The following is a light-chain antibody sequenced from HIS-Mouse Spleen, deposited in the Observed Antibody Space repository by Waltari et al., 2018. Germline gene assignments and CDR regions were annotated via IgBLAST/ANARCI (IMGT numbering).Light chain of an antibody. Sequence: QSALTQPRSVSGSPGQSVTISCTGTSSDVGGYNYVSWYQQNQGKAPKLMMYDVSKRPSGVPDRFSGSKSGNTASLTISGLQAEDEADYYCCSYAGSYTFVFGTGTKVTVL. CDR2: DVS. J-gene: IGLJ1*01. V-gene: IGLV2-11*01. CDR1: SSDVGGYNY. CDR3: CSYAGSYTFV.